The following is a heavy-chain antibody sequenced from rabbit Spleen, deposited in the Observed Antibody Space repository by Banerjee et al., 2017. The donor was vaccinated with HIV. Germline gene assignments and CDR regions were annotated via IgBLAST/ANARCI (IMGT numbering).Heavy chain of an antibody. V-gene: IGHV1S45*01. D-gene: IGHD5-1*01. CDR1: GFDFSSYYY. Sequence: QEQLVESGGGLVQPGGSLALTCKASGFDFSSYYYMCWVRQAPGKGLEWIGCIKTTTGATVYATWAKGRFTISKASSTVTLQMTSLTVADTATYFCARDLVAAIGWNFDLWGQGTLVTVS. CDR3: ARDLVAAIGWNFDL. CDR2: IKTTTGAT. J-gene: IGHJ4*01.